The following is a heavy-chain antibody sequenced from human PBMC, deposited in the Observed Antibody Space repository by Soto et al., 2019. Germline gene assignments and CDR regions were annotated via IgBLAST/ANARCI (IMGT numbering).Heavy chain of an antibody. CDR1: GGSISSSNYY. D-gene: IGHD6-19*01. Sequence: SETLSLTCTVSGGSISSSNYYWGWIRQPPGKGLEWIGSIYYSGSTYYNPSLKSRVTISVDTSKNQFSLKLSSVTAADTAVYYCARGALASSGWYYHFDYWGQGTLVTVSS. CDR2: IYYSGST. V-gene: IGHV4-39*07. J-gene: IGHJ4*02. CDR3: ARGALASSGWYYHFDY.